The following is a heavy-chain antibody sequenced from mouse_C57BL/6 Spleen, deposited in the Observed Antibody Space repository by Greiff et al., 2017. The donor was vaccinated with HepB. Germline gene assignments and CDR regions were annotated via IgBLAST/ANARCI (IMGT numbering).Heavy chain of an antibody. D-gene: IGHD2-5*01. J-gene: IGHJ2*01. CDR1: GYTFTSYW. CDR2: IDPSDSYT. CDR3: ARTVTTGSYFDY. Sequence: QVQLKQPGAELVMPGASVKLSCKASGYTFTSYWMHWVKQRPGQGLEWIGEIDPSDSYTNYNQKFKGKSTLTVDKSSSTAYMQLSSLTSEDSAVYYCARTVTTGSYFDYWGQGTTLTVSS. V-gene: IGHV1-69*01.